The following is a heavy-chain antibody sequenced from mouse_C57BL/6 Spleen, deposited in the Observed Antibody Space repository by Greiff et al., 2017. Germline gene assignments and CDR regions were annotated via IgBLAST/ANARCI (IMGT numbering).Heavy chain of an antibody. D-gene: IGHD2-2*01. V-gene: IGHV1-50*01. CDR2: LDPSDSYT. CDR1: GYTFTSYW. Sequence: QVQLQQPGAELVKPGASVKLSCKASGYTFTSYWMQWVKQRPGQGLEWIGELDPSDSYTNYNQKFKGKATLTVDTSSSTAYMQLSSLTSEDSAVYYCARRDYGYDRAFDYWGQGTTLTVSS. J-gene: IGHJ2*01. CDR3: ARRDYGYDRAFDY.